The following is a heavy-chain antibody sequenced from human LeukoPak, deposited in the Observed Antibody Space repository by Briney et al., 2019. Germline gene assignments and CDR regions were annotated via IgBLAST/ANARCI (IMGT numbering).Heavy chain of an antibody. J-gene: IGHJ2*01. Sequence: SETLSLTCTVSGGSISSSSYYWGWIRQPPGKGLEWIGSIYYSGSTYYNPSLKSRVTISVDTSKNQFSLKLSSVTAADTAVYYCARFCDSCYGYFDLWGRGTLVTVSS. CDR2: IYYSGST. CDR1: GGSISSSSYY. V-gene: IGHV4-39*07. CDR3: ARFCDSCYGYFDL. D-gene: IGHD2-15*01.